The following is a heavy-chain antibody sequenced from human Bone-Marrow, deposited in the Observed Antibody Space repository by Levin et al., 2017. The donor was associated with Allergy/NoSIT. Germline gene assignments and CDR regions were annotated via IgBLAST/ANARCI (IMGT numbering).Heavy chain of an antibody. J-gene: IGHJ4*02. D-gene: IGHD6-19*01. CDR1: GFTFRTYA. CDR3: AKVGSGWFRNKLDS. V-gene: IGHV3-23*01. CDR2: ISGSGAGT. Sequence: GESLKISCAASGFTFRTYAMSWVRQAPGKGLEWLSGISGSGAGTFYADSVKGRFNISKDNSKNMVYLQLNSLRVEDTAADYCAKVGSGWFRNKLDSWGQGTLVTVSS.